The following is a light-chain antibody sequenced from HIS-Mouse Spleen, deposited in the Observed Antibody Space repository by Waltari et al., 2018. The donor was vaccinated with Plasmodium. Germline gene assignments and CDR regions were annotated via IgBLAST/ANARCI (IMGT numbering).Light chain of an antibody. J-gene: IGKJ4*01. CDR1: QSVSSY. V-gene: IGKV3-11*01. Sequence: EPMLTKPPATLHLPPGEGHTPSCRASQSVSSYLAWYQQKPGQAHRLLIYEASNRATGIPARFSGSGSGTDFTLTISSLEPEDFAVYYCQQRSNWPLTFGGGTKVEIK. CDR3: QQRSNWPLT. CDR2: EAS.